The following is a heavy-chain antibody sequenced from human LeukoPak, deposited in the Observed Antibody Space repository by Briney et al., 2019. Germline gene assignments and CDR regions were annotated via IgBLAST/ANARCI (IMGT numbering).Heavy chain of an antibody. CDR2: MSYSRTT. CDR3: ARHIADSSSSGHYYYYYYMDV. CDR1: GGPISICSYY. V-gene: IGHV4-39*01. D-gene: IGHD6-6*01. Sequence: SAPLSLTCTVPGGPISICSYYWCWLCQPPAEGFDWIGSMSYSRTTYYNPSLKSRVTIAVDTSKNQFSLKLTSMTTAATAVYYCARHIADSSSSGHYYYYYYMDVWGKGTTVTVSS. J-gene: IGHJ6*03.